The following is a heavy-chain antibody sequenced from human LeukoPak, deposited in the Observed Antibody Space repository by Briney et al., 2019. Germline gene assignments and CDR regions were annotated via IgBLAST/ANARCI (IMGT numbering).Heavy chain of an antibody. CDR3: ARDLEVWFGEFGTFDY. CDR1: GYTFTGYY. Sequence: GASVTVSCKASGYTFTGYYMHWVRQAPGQGLEWMGWINPNSGGTNYAQKFQGRVTMTRDTSISTAYMELSRLRSDDTAVYYCARDLEVWFGEFGTFDYWGQGTLVTVSS. J-gene: IGHJ4*02. D-gene: IGHD3-10*01. V-gene: IGHV1-2*02. CDR2: INPNSGGT.